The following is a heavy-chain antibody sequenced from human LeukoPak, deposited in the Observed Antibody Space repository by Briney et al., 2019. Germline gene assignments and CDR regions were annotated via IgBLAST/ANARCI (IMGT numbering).Heavy chain of an antibody. D-gene: IGHD5-12*01. CDR1: GFTFSSYG. CDR3: ARVGPKWPQYYMDV. CDR2: ISYDGSNK. Sequence: GGSLRLSCAASGFTFSSYGMHWVRQAPGKGLEWVAVISYDGSNKYYADSVKGRFTISRDNSKNTLYLQMNSLRAEDTAVYYCARVGPKWPQYYMDVWGKGTTVTVSS. V-gene: IGHV3-30*19. J-gene: IGHJ6*03.